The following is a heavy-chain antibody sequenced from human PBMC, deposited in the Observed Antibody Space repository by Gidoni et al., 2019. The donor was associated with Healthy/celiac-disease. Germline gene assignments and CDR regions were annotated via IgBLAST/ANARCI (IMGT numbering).Heavy chain of an antibody. CDR1: GGSISSSSYY. V-gene: IGHV4-39*01. CDR2: IYYSGST. D-gene: IGHD5-18*01. CDR3: ARHLTRYRGDTAMAGFDY. Sequence: QLQLQESGPGLVKPSETLSLTCTVSGGSISSSSYYWGWIRQPPGKGLEWIGSIYYSGSTYYNPSLKSRVTISVDTSKNQFSLKLSSVTAADTAVYYCARHLTRYRGDTAMAGFDYWGQGTLVTVSS. J-gene: IGHJ4*02.